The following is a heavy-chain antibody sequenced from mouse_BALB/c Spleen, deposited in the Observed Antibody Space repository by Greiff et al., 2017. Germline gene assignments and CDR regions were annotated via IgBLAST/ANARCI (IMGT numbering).Heavy chain of an antibody. Sequence: VQRVESGPGLVQPSQSLSITCTVSGFSLTSYGVHWVRQSPGKGLEWLGVIWSGGSTDYNAAFISRLSISKDNSKSQVFLKMNSLQTDDTARYYCAREEVQGFAYWGQGTLVTVSA. D-gene: IGHD2-14*01. CDR2: IWSGGST. CDR3: AREEVQGFAY. CDR1: GFSLTSYG. V-gene: IGHV2-4-1*01. J-gene: IGHJ3*01.